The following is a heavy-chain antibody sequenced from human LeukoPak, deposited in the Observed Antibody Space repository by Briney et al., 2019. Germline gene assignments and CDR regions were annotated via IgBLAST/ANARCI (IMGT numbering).Heavy chain of an antibody. V-gene: IGHV4-59*01. D-gene: IGHD5-24*01. CDR1: GGSISSYY. CDR3: AGRRDGYNYRYY. J-gene: IGHJ4*02. CDR2: IYYSGST. Sequence: SETLSLTCTVSGGSISSYYWSWIRQPPGKGLEWIGYIYYSGSTNYNPSLKSRVTISVDTSKNQFSPKLSSVTAADTAVYYCAGRRDGYNYRYYWGQGTLVTVSS.